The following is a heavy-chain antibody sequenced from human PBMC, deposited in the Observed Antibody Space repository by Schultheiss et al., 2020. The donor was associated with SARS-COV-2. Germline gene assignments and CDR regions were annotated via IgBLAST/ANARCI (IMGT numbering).Heavy chain of an antibody. CDR2: INSDGSST. CDR1: GFTFSSYA. Sequence: GGSLRLSCAASGFTFSSYAMSWVRQAPGKGLEWVSGINSDGSSTSYADSVKGRFTISRDNAKNSLYLQMNSLRAEDTAVYYCAKVRYYDSSGYYYRPDAFDIWGQGTTVTVSS. CDR3: AKVRYYDSSGYYYRPDAFDI. V-gene: IGHV3-23*01. D-gene: IGHD3-22*01. J-gene: IGHJ3*02.